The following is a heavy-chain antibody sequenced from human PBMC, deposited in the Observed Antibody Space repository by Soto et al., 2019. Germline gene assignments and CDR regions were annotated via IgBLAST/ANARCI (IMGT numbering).Heavy chain of an antibody. D-gene: IGHD4-4*01. V-gene: IGHV3-72*01. CDR1: GFTFSDRY. CDR2: SRDKANSYST. Sequence: EVQLVESGGGLVQPGGSLRLSCAASGFTFSDRYMDWVRQAPGKGLEWVGRSRDKANSYSTEYAASVKGRFTISRDDSKNSVYLQMNSLKTEETAVYYCTRSRNYESYYFAIDVWGQGTTVTVSS. CDR3: TRSRNYESYYFAIDV. J-gene: IGHJ6*02.